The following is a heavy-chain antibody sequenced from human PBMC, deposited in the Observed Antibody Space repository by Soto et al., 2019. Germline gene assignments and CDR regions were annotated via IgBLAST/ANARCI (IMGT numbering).Heavy chain of an antibody. J-gene: IGHJ4*02. Sequence: EVQLVESGGGLVQPGGSLRLSCAASGFTFSSYWMSWVRQAPGKGLEWVANIKQDGSEKYYVDSVKGRFTISRDNAKNSLYLQMTSLRAEDTAVYYCARAYNWNYGGAGDYWGQGTLVTVSS. D-gene: IGHD1-7*01. CDR2: IKQDGSEK. CDR1: GFTFSSYW. CDR3: ARAYNWNYGGAGDY. V-gene: IGHV3-7*03.